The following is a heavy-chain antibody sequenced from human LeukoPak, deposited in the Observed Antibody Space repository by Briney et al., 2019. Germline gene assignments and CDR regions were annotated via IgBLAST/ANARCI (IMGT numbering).Heavy chain of an antibody. CDR1: GXTFSSYG. D-gene: IGHD3-22*01. J-gene: IGHJ3*02. V-gene: IGHV3-33*01. Sequence: GGSLRLSCAASGXTFSSYGMHWVRQAPGKGQEWVAVIWYDGSNKCYVDSVQGRFTISRDNSKNTLYLQMSSLRAEDTAVYYCARGDYYDSSGYYFPDAFDIWGQGTMVTVSS. CDR2: IWYDGSNK. CDR3: ARGDYYDSSGYYFPDAFDI.